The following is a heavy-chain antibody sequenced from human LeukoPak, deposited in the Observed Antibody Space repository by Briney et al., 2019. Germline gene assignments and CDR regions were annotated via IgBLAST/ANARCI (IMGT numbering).Heavy chain of an antibody. CDR3: ARVNTGYSSGWYDY. J-gene: IGHJ4*02. CDR2: INPNSGGT. Sequence: ASVKVSCTASGYTFTGYYMHWVRQAPGQGLEWMGWINPNSGGTNYAQKFQGWVTMTRDTSISTAYMELSRLRSDDTAVYYCARVNTGYSSGWYDYWGQGTLVTVSS. D-gene: IGHD6-19*01. CDR1: GYTFTGYY. V-gene: IGHV1-2*04.